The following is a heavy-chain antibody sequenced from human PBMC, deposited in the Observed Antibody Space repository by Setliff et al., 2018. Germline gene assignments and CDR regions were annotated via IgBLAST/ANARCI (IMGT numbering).Heavy chain of an antibody. CDR3: ARRRYYYDSSGYRWGGFYFDY. V-gene: IGHV1-24*01. Sequence: GASVKVSCKVSGYTLTELSMHWVRQAPGKGLEWMGGFDLEDGETNYAQKFQGWVTMTRDTSISTAYMELSRLRSDDTAVYYCARRRYYYDSSGYRWGGFYFDYWGQGTLVTVSS. CDR1: GYTLTELS. CDR2: FDLEDGET. D-gene: IGHD3-22*01. J-gene: IGHJ4*02.